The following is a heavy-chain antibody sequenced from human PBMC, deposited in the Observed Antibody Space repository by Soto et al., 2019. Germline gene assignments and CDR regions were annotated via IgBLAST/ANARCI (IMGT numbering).Heavy chain of an antibody. D-gene: IGHD4-17*01. V-gene: IGHV4-39*01. CDR2: IYYSGST. Sequence: QLQLQESGPELVKPSETLSLTCTVSGGSISSSSYYWGWIRQPPGKGLEWIGSIYYSGSTYYNPSLKSRVTISVDTSKNQFSLKLSSVTAADTAVYYCAKGPDYGEGYFDYWGQGTLVTVSS. CDR1: GGSISSSSYY. J-gene: IGHJ4*02. CDR3: AKGPDYGEGYFDY.